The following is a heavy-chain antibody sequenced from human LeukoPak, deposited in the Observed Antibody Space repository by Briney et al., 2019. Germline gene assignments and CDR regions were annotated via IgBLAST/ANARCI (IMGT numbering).Heavy chain of an antibody. CDR1: GFTFSIYW. CDR2: INSDGSST. J-gene: IGHJ4*02. V-gene: IGHV3-74*01. CDR3: ARDASFKPDY. Sequence: GGCLRLCCAASGFTFSIYWMHWVRHAPGKGQVWVSRINSDGSSTTYADSVKGRFTISRDNAKNPVYLQMNSLRAEDTAVYYCARDASFKPDYWGRGTLVTVSS.